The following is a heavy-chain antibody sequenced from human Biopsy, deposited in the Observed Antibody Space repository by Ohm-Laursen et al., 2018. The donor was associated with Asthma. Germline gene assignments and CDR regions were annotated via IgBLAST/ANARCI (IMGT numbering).Heavy chain of an antibody. CDR3: ARLSGQDYGDSSGFDI. Sequence: SLRLSCAASGFVFSQCGMHWVRQGPGKGLEWVALVSSDGHNKYYEDSVKGRFTISRDNSRNRLYLQINRLTVEDSAVYFCARLSGQDYGDSSGFDIWGQGTKVAVSS. CDR1: GFVFSQCG. CDR2: VSSDGHNK. J-gene: IGHJ3*02. D-gene: IGHD3-22*01. V-gene: IGHV3-30*03.